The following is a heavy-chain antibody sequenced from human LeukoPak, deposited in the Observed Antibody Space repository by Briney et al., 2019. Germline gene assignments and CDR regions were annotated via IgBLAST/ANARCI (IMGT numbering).Heavy chain of an antibody. CDR2: IKEDGSEK. J-gene: IGHJ4*02. D-gene: IGHD4-11*01. Sequence: GGSLRLSCTASGFTFSSYWMSWVRQAPGKGLEWVANIKEDGSEKYYVDSVRGRFTISRDNAKNSLYLQMNSLRAEDTAVYYCAKTTSNYPYWGQGTLVTVSS. CDR3: AKTTSNYPY. V-gene: IGHV3-7*01. CDR1: GFTFSSYW.